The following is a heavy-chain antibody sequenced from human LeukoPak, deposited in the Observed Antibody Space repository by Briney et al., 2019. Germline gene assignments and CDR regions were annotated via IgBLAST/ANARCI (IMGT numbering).Heavy chain of an antibody. CDR3: ASLTTADTFDI. CDR2: INHSGST. J-gene: IGHJ3*02. CDR1: GGSFSGYY. Sequence: SETLSLTCAVYGGSFSGYYWSWIRQPPGKGLEWIGEINHSGSTNYNPSLKSRVTISVDTSKNQFSLKVSSVTAADTAVYYCASLTTADTFDIWGQGTMVTVSS. V-gene: IGHV4-34*01. D-gene: IGHD3-22*01.